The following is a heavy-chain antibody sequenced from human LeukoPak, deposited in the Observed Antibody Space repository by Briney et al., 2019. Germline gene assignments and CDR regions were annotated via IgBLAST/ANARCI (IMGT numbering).Heavy chain of an antibody. D-gene: IGHD2-2*02. CDR2: INPNSGGT. J-gene: IGHJ4*02. CDR1: GYTFTGYY. CDR3: ARDRCSSTSCYTGPYDY. Sequence: GASVKVSCKASGYTFTGYYMHWVRQAPGQGLEWMGWINPNSGGTNYAQKFQGRVTMTRDTSISTAYMELSRLRSDDTAVYYCARDRCSSTSCYTGPYDYWGQGTLVTVSS. V-gene: IGHV1-2*02.